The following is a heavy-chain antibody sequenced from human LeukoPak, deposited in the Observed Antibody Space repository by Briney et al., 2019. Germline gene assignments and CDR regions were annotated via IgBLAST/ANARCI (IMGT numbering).Heavy chain of an antibody. CDR2: ISYDGSNK. Sequence: GGSLRLSCAASGFTFSSYAMSWVRQAPGKGLEWVAVISYDGSNKYYADSVKGRFTISRDNSKNTLYLQMNSLRAEDTAVYYCAREGFDGYGYDYWGQGTLVTVSS. V-gene: IGHV3-30-3*01. CDR1: GFTFSSYA. J-gene: IGHJ4*02. D-gene: IGHD5-18*01. CDR3: AREGFDGYGYDY.